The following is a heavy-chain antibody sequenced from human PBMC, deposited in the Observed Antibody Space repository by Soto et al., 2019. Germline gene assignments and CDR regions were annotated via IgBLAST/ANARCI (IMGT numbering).Heavy chain of an antibody. CDR3: VRVRGYCSGGRCYPYYFDY. CDR2: IYHSGST. J-gene: IGHJ4*02. D-gene: IGHD2-15*01. Sequence: SETLSLTCAVSGGSISSGGYSWSWIRQPPGKGLEWIGYIYHSGSTYYNPSLKSRVTISVDRSKNQFSLKLSSVTAADTAVYYCVRVRGYCSGGRCYPYYFDYWGQGALVTVSS. V-gene: IGHV4-30-2*01. CDR1: GGSISSGGYS.